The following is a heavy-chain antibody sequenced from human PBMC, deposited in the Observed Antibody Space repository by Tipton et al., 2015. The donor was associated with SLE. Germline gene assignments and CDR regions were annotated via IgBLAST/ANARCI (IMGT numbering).Heavy chain of an antibody. J-gene: IGHJ6*03. CDR1: GGSISSGAYY. D-gene: IGHD6-19*01. CDR2: IYYSGST. V-gene: IGHV4-31*03. CDR3: ASGSSGWPYYYYYMDV. Sequence: TLSLTCTVSGGSISSGAYYWSWIRQHPGKGLEWIGYIYYSGSTYYNPSLKSRVTISVDTSKNQFSLKLSSVTAADTAVYYCASGSSGWPYYYYYMDVWGKGTPVTVSS.